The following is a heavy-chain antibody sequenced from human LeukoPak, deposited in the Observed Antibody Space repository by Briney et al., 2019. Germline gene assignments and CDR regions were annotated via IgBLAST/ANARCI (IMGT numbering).Heavy chain of an antibody. CDR3: ARGYYDSSGPEYFQH. CDR1: GFTFSYYA. Sequence: GSLRLSCAASGFTFSYYAMAWVRQAPGKGLEWVSSISGGSTYYADSVKGRFTISRDNAKNSLFLQMNSLRVEDTAVYFCARGYYDSSGPEYFQHWGQGTLVTVSS. J-gene: IGHJ1*01. V-gene: IGHV3-23*01. D-gene: IGHD3-22*01. CDR2: ISGGST.